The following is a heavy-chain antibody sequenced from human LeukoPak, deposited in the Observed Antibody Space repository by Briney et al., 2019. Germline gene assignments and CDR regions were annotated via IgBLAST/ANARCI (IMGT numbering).Heavy chain of an antibody. CDR1: GGSISSSSYY. D-gene: IGHD6-19*01. Sequence: PSETLSLTCSVSGGSISSSSYYWGWIRQPPGKGLEWIGSIYYSGSTYYNPSLKSRVTISVDTSKNQISLKLSSVTAADTAVYYCARGVPQWPARVDHWGQGTLVTVSS. CDR3: ARGVPQWPARVDH. J-gene: IGHJ4*02. CDR2: IYYSGST. V-gene: IGHV4-39*07.